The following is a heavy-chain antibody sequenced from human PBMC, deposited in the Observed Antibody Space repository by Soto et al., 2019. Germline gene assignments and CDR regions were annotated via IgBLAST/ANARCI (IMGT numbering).Heavy chain of an antibody. Sequence: EVQLVESGGGLVKPGGSLRLSCAASGFTFSTCSMNWVRQSPGKWLEWVSSISGSSRNMYYADSVKGRFTISRDNAKNSLYLQMNSLRAEDTAVYYCARDNGYDAATLDYWGQGTLVTVSS. CDR2: ISGSSRNM. V-gene: IGHV3-21*02. J-gene: IGHJ4*02. CDR3: ARDNGYDAATLDY. D-gene: IGHD5-12*01. CDR1: GFTFSTCS.